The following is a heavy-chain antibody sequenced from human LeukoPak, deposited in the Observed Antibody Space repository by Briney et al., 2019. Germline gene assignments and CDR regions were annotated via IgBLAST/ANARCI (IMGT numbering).Heavy chain of an antibody. D-gene: IGHD6-13*01. J-gene: IGHJ4*02. CDR1: GFTFSSYS. Sequence: GGSLRLSCAASGFTFSSYSMNWVRQAPGKGLEWVSSISSSSSYIYYADSVKGRFTISRDNAKNSLYLQMNSLSAEDTAVYYCAREDSWYSYFDYWGQGTLVTVSS. V-gene: IGHV3-21*01. CDR3: AREDSWYSYFDY. CDR2: ISSSSSYI.